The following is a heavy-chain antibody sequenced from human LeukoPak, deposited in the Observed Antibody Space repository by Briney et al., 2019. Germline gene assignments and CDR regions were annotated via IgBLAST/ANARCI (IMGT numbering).Heavy chain of an antibody. D-gene: IGHD1-7*01. CDR3: VRDRELHY. Sequence: SETLSLTCTVSGGSISIYYWSWVRQPPGKGLEWIGYIYNSGSTTYNPSLKSRATISVDTSKDQFSLKLTSMTAADTAFYYCVRDRELHYWGQGILVTVSS. J-gene: IGHJ4*02. CDR1: GGSISIYY. CDR2: IYNSGST. V-gene: IGHV4-59*01.